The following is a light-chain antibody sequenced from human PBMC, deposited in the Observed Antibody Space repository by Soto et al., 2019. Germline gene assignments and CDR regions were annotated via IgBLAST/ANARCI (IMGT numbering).Light chain of an antibody. CDR2: GNS. Sequence: QLVLTQPPSVSGAPGQRVTISCTGSSSNIGAGYHVHWYQQLPGTAPKLLIYGNSNRPSGVPDRFSGSKSGTSASLAITGLQAEDESDYYCKSYDSSLSGSVVVGGGNKLTVL. CDR3: KSYDSSLSGSVV. J-gene: IGLJ3*02. V-gene: IGLV1-40*01. CDR1: SSNIGAGYH.